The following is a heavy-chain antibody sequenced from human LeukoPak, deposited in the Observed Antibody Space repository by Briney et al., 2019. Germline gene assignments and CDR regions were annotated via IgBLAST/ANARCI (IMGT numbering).Heavy chain of an antibody. CDR3: ARFKVVAADAFYI. J-gene: IGHJ3*02. V-gene: IGHV3-48*01. CDR2: ISSSSSNI. Sequence: GGSLRLSCAASGFTFSSYSMNWVRQAPGKGLEWVSYISSSSSNIYYADSVKGRFTISRDNAKNSPYLQMNSLRAEDTAVYYCARFKVVAADAFYIWGQGTMVTVSS. CDR1: GFTFSSYS. D-gene: IGHD2-15*01.